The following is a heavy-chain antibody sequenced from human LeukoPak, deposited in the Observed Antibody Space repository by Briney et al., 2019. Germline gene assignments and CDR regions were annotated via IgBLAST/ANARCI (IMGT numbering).Heavy chain of an antibody. Sequence: SETLSLTCTVSGGSISSYYWSWIRQPPGKGLEWIGYIYYSGSTNYNPSLKSRVTMSVDTSKNQFSLKLSSVTAADTAVYYRARGRADAFDIWGQGTMVTVSS. CDR2: IYYSGST. V-gene: IGHV4-59*12. CDR1: GGSISSYY. CDR3: ARGRADAFDI. J-gene: IGHJ3*02.